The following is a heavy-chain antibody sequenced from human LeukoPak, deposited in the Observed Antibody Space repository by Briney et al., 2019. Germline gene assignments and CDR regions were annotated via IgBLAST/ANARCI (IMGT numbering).Heavy chain of an antibody. CDR3: ATVLQAATGAKFDY. CDR2: FDPEDGET. J-gene: IGHJ4*02. CDR1: GYTLTELS. Sequence: ASVKVSCKVSGYTLTELSMHWVRQAPGTGLEWLGGFDPEDGETIYAQKFQGRVTMTEDTSTDTAYMELSSLRFEDTAVYYCATVLQAATGAKFDYWGQGTLVTVSS. V-gene: IGHV1-24*01. D-gene: IGHD6-13*01.